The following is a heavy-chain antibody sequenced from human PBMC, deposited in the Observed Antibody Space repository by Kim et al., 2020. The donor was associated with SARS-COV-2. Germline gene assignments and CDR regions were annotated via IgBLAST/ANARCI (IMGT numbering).Heavy chain of an antibody. CDR2: IKQDGSEK. CDR1: GFTFSSYW. Sequence: GGSLRLSCAASGFTFSSYWMSWVLQAPGKGLEWVANIKQDGSEKYYVDSVKGRFTISRDNAKNSLYLQMNSLRAEDTAVYYCARDGVAAAGYYYYYGMDVWGQGTTVTVSS. J-gene: IGHJ6*02. V-gene: IGHV3-7*03. D-gene: IGHD6-13*01. CDR3: ARDGVAAAGYYYYYGMDV.